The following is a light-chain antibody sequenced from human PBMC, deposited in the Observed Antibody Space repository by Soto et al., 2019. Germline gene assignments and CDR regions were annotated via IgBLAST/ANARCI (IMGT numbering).Light chain of an antibody. CDR3: QQYNNYWT. CDR1: QSISYW. J-gene: IGKJ1*01. V-gene: IGKV1-5*03. CDR2: KAS. Sequence: DIQMTQSPSTLSASVGDRVTITCRASQSISYWLAWYQQKPGKAPNLLIYKASSLESGVPSRFSGSGSGTEFTLTISSLQPDYFANYYCQQYNNYWTFGQGTKVEIK.